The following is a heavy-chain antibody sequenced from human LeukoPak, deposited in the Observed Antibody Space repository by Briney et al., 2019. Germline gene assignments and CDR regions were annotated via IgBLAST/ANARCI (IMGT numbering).Heavy chain of an antibody. J-gene: IGHJ6*03. D-gene: IGHD1-14*01. V-gene: IGHV1-3*01. CDR1: GYTFTSYA. Sequence: GASVKVSCKASGYTFTSYAMYWVRQAPGQRLEWMGWINAGNGNTKYSQKFQGRVTITRDTSANTAYMELSSLRSEDTAVYYCARDRVPDYYYYMDVWGKGTTVTVSS. CDR2: INAGNGNT. CDR3: ARDRVPDYYYYMDV.